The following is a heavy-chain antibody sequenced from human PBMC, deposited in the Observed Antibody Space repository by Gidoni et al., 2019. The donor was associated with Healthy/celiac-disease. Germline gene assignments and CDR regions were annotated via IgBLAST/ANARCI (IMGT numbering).Heavy chain of an antibody. J-gene: IGHJ4*02. CDR1: GGPISTGAYY. CDR2: IYYSGST. V-gene: IGHV4-30-4*01. Sequence: QVQLQESAPGLVKPSQPLSLPCTFSGGPISTGAYYWSWIRQPPGKELEWIGYIYYSGSTYYNPSLKSRVTISVDTSKNQFSLKLSSVTAADTAVYYCARGYYDSSGYYTYDYWGQGTLVTVSS. CDR3: ARGYYDSSGYYTYDY. D-gene: IGHD3-22*01.